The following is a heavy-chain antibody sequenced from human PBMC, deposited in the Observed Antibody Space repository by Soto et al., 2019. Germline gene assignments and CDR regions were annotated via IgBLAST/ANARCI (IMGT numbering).Heavy chain of an antibody. Sequence: GGSLRLSCAASGFTSSSYAMSWVRQAPGKGLEWVSAISGSGGSTYYADSVKGRFTISRHNSKSTLYLQMNSLRAEDAAVYYCARVGARPPYYYYYYFMDVWGKGTTVTVSS. CDR2: ISGSGGST. CDR1: GFTSSSYA. CDR3: ARVGARPPYYYYYYFMDV. J-gene: IGHJ6*03. D-gene: IGHD6-6*01. V-gene: IGHV3-23*01.